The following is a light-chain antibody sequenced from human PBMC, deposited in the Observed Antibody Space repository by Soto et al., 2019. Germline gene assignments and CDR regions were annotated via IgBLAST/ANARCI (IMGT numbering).Light chain of an antibody. V-gene: IGKV4-1*01. CDR2: WAS. J-gene: IGKJ1*01. CDR1: QSVLYSSNNKNY. CDR3: QQYYSTTPRT. Sequence: DIVMTQSPDSLAVSLGERATINCKSSQSVLYSSNNKNYLAWYQQKPGQPPKLLIYWASTRESGVPDRFSGSGAVTDFILTISRLQAEDVAVYYCQQYYSTTPRTFGQGTKVEIK.